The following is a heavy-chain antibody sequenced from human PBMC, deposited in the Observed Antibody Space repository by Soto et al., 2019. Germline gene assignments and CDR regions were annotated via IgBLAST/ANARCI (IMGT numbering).Heavy chain of an antibody. CDR1: GYSFTSYW. D-gene: IGHD5-12*01. V-gene: IGHV5-10-1*01. J-gene: IGHJ6*04. CDR2: IDPSDSYT. CDR3: AFYIVAYYCYDMDV. Sequence: PGESLKISGKGSGYSFTSYWISWVRQMPGKGLEWMGRIDPSDSYTNYSPSFQGHVTISADKSISTAYLQWSSLKASDTAMYYCAFYIVAYYCYDMDVWRKGTTVTVSS.